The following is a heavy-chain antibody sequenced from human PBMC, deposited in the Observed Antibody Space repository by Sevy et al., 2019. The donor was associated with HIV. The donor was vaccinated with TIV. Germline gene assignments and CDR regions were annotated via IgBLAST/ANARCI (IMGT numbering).Heavy chain of an antibody. CDR3: ARDANRYYYDSSGNAEDAVDI. CDR1: GFTFGSYW. CDR2: IKLDGSET. Sequence: GGSLRLSCVSSGFTFGSYWMHWVRQAPGKGLEWVANIKLDGSETLYLDSVKGRFTISRDNAKNSLYLQMNSLRAVDTAVYFCARDANRYYYDSSGNAEDAVDIWGQGTMVTVSS. V-gene: IGHV3-7*01. J-gene: IGHJ3*02. D-gene: IGHD3-22*01.